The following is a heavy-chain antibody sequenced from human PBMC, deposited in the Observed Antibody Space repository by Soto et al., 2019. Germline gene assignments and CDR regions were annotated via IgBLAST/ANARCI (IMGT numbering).Heavy chain of an antibody. Sequence: PGGSLRLSCAASGFTFRSYNMHWVRQAPGKGLEWVAVISYDEKTRYYTDSVKGRFTISRDNSKNTLYLQMNSLRAEDTAVYYCASRIPFDPWGQGTLVTVSS. CDR2: ISYDEKTR. CDR1: GFTFRSYN. J-gene: IGHJ5*02. V-gene: IGHV3-30*14. D-gene: IGHD2-21*01. CDR3: ASRIPFDP.